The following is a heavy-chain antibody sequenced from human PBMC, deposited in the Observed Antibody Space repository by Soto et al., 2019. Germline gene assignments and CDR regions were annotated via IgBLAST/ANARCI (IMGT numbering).Heavy chain of an antibody. CDR3: ASGGN. V-gene: IGHV4-34*01. CDR2: MTHTGST. CDR1: GGSLSGHY. J-gene: IGHJ4*02. D-gene: IGHD3-10*01. Sequence: QVQLQQWGAGLLKPSETLSLTCAVFGGSLSGHYWSWIRQPPGKGLEWIGEMTHTGSTNYSPSLKTRLTISSDTSKNHFSLRLSSVTAADTAVYYCASGGNWGQGTLVTVSS.